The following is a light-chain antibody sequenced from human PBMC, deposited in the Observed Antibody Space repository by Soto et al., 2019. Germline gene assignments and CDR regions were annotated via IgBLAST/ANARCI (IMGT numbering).Light chain of an antibody. CDR3: QQRSNWPIT. CDR1: QGVSSY. V-gene: IGKV3-11*01. CDR2: DAS. J-gene: IGKJ5*01. Sequence: EIMLTQSPATLSLSPGERATLSCRASQGVSSYLAWYQQKPGQAPRLPIYDASNRATGIPARFSGSGSGTDFTLTISSLEPEDFAVYYCQQRSNWPITFGQGTRLE.